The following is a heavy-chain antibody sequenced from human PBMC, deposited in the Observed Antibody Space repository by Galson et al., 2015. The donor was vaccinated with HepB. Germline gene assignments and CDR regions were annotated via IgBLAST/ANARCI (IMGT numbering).Heavy chain of an antibody. CDR3: ARDSRAGIAAPHGY. V-gene: IGHV3-21*01. J-gene: IGHJ4*02. CDR1: GFTFSSYS. CDR2: ISSSSSYI. D-gene: IGHD6-13*01. Sequence: SLRLSCAASGFTFSSYSMNWVRQAPGKGLEWVSSISSSSSYIYYADSVKGRFTISRDNAKNSLYLQMNSLRAEDTAVYYCARDSRAGIAAPHGYWGQGTLVTVSS.